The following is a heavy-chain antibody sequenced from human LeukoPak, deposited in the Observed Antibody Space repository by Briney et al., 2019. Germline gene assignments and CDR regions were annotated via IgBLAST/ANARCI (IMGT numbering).Heavy chain of an antibody. Sequence: GGSLRLSCAASGXTFSRNWMHWVRQAPGKGLVWVSRIKHDGSGTTYADFVKGRFTISRDNAKNTVYLHMNSLRAEDTAVYYCARDINYGMDVWGQGTTVTVSS. CDR1: GXTFSRNW. CDR3: ARDINYGMDV. CDR2: IKHDGSGT. J-gene: IGHJ6*02. V-gene: IGHV3-74*03.